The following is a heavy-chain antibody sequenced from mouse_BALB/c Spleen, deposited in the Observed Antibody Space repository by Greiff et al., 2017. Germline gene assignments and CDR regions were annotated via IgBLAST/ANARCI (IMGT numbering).Heavy chain of an antibody. CDR2: ISSGGST. CDR1: GFTFSSYA. J-gene: IGHJ1*01. Sequence: EVKLQESGGGLVKPGGSLKLSCAASGFTFSSYAMSWVRQTPEKRLEWVASISSGGSTYYPDSVKGRFTISRDNARNILYLQMSSLRSEDTAMYYCARGPEQNFDVWGAGTTVTVSS. V-gene: IGHV5-6-5*01. CDR3: ARGPEQNFDV.